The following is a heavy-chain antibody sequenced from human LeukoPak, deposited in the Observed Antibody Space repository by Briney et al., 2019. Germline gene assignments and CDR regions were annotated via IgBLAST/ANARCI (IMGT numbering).Heavy chain of an antibody. V-gene: IGHV3-30*18. D-gene: IGHD3-10*01. J-gene: IGHJ4*02. CDR1: GFTFSSYG. CDR3: AKDRRGYYGDYFDY. Sequence: GRSLRLSCAASGFTFSSYGMHWVRQAPGKGLEWVAVISYDGSNKYYADSVKVRFTISRDNSKNTLYLQMNSLRAEDTAVYYCAKDRRGYYGDYFDYWGQGTLVTVSS. CDR2: ISYDGSNK.